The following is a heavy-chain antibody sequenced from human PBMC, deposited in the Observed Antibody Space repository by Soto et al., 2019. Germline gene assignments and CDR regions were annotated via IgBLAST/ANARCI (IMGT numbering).Heavy chain of an antibody. Sequence: PSETLSLTCTVSGGSISSYYWSWIRQPPGKGLEWIGYIYYSGSTNYNPSLKSRVTISVDTSKNQFSLKLSSVTAADTAVYYCAREDYYDIIGYYYTNWFDPWCQGTLVTVSS. CDR3: AREDYYDIIGYYYTNWFDP. D-gene: IGHD3-22*01. CDR2: IYYSGST. V-gene: IGHV4-59*01. J-gene: IGHJ5*02. CDR1: GGSISSYY.